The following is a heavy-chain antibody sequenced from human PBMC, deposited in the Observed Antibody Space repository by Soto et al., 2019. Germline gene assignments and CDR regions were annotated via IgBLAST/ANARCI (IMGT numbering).Heavy chain of an antibody. Sequence: QVQLVESGGGVVQPGRSLRLSCAASGFTFSSYGMHWVRQAPGKGLEWVAVISYDGSNKYYADSVKGRFTISRDNSKNTLYLQMNSLRAEDTAVYYCAKDGTPFYDFSGMDVWGQGTTVTVSS. CDR3: AKDGTPFYDFSGMDV. CDR2: ISYDGSNK. CDR1: GFTFSSYG. J-gene: IGHJ6*02. D-gene: IGHD3-3*01. V-gene: IGHV3-30*18.